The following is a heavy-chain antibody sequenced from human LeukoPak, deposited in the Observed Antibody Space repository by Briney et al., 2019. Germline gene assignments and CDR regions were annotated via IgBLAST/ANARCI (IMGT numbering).Heavy chain of an antibody. CDR3: ARDGYFDWSLDY. CDR1: GFTFSSYS. V-gene: IGHV3-48*02. D-gene: IGHD3-9*01. J-gene: IGHJ4*02. Sequence: PGGSLRLSCAASGFTFSSYSMNWVRQAPGKGLVGVSYISSSSTIYYADSVKGRFTISRDNAKNSLYLQMNSLRDEDAAVYYCARDGYFDWSLDYWGQGTLVTVSS. CDR2: ISSSSTI.